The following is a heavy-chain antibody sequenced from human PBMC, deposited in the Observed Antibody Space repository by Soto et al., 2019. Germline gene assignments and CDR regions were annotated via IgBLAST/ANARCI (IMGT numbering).Heavy chain of an antibody. CDR1: GFTFSSYA. J-gene: IGHJ5*02. V-gene: IGHV3-30-3*01. CDR3: ARDAHETWYYYDSSGYYPRGNWFDP. Sequence: PGGSLRLSCAASGFTFSSYAMHWVRQAPGKGLEWVAVISYDGSNKYYADSVKGRFTISRDNSKNTLYLQMNSLRAEDTAVYYCARDAHETWYYYDSSGYYPRGNWFDPWGQGTLVTVSS. D-gene: IGHD3-22*01. CDR2: ISYDGSNK.